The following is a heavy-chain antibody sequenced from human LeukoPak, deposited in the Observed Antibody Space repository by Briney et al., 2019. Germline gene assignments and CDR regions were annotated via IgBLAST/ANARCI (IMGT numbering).Heavy chain of an antibody. Sequence: PGGSLRLSCAASGFTFSDYYMSWIRQAPGKGLEWVSYISSSGRTIYYADSVKGRFTISRDNAKNSLYLQMNSLRAEDTAVYYCANRDSTGNYYFDYWGQGTLVTVSS. V-gene: IGHV3-11*01. J-gene: IGHJ4*02. D-gene: IGHD3-22*01. CDR3: ANRDSTGNYYFDY. CDR2: ISSSGRTI. CDR1: GFTFSDYY.